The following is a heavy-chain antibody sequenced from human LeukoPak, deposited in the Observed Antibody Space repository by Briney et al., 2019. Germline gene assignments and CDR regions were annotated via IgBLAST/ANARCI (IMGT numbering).Heavy chain of an antibody. CDR1: GYTFSDYY. D-gene: IGHD3-22*01. CDR2: INPNTGGT. CDR3: AREYYYESSDYYVVLSGAFDI. J-gene: IGHJ3*02. V-gene: IGHV1-2*02. Sequence: ASVKVSCKASGYTFSDYYLHWVRQAPGQGLEWLGWINPNTGGTKFAQKFQGRVTMTRDTSISTAYMELSRLRSDDTAVYYCAREYYYESSDYYVVLSGAFDIWGQGTMVTVSS.